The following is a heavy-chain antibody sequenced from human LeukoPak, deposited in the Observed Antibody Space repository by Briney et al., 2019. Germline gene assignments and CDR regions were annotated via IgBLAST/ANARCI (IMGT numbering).Heavy chain of an antibody. J-gene: IGHJ5*02. CDR1: GFTFSDYY. CDR3: ARGDPASSTSCYGFDP. D-gene: IGHD2-2*01. CDR2: IKQDGSEK. V-gene: IGHV3-7*01. Sequence: GVSLRLSCAASGFTFSDYYMSWIRLAPGKGLEWVANIKQDGSEKNYVDSVKGRFTISRDNAKNSLYLQMNSLRAEDTAVYYCARGDPASSTSCYGFDPWGQGTLVTVSS.